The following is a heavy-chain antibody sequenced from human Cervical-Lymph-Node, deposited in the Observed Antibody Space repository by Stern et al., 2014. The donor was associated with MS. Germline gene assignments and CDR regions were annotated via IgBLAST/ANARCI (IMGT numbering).Heavy chain of an antibody. CDR1: GYSFTYYW. CDR3: ARQRGRGWLGDS. CDR2: IYPGDSDS. D-gene: IGHD6-19*01. V-gene: IGHV5-51*01. Sequence: QLVKSGAEVKKPGESLRISCKVSGYSFTYYWIGWVRQMPGKGLEWMGIIYPGDSDSRYIPSFQGQVTISVDKSINTAYLQWSTLKASDTAIYYCARQRGRGWLGDSWGQGTLVTVSS. J-gene: IGHJ4*02.